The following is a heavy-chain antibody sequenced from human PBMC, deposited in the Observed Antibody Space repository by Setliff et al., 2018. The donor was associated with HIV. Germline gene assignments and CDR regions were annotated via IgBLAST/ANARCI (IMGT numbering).Heavy chain of an antibody. CDR2: INVYSGDT. V-gene: IGHV1-18*01. CDR1: GYPFSNFG. Sequence: GASVMVSCKASGYPFSNFGISWVRQAPGQGLEWLAWINVYSGDTNFAQRFQGRVTMTRDASTGTAYMELRNLRSDDTAVYYCATDRTQTGISMVRGRLTDPARYPLDYWGPGTLVTVSS. D-gene: IGHD3-10*01. J-gene: IGHJ4*02. CDR3: ATDRTQTGISMVRGRLTDPARYPLDY.